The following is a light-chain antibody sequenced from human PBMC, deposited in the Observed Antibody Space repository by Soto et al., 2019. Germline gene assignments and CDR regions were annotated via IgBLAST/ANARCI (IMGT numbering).Light chain of an antibody. CDR1: QSVSSSY. CDR3: QQYCSSPYN. V-gene: IGKV3-20*01. J-gene: IGKJ2*01. CDR2: GAS. Sequence: EIVLTQSPGTLSLSPGERATLSCRASQSVSSSYLAWYQQKPGQAPRLLIYGASSSATGIPDRFSASGSGTDFTLTISSLEPEDFAVYYCQQYCSSPYNFGQGTKLEIK.